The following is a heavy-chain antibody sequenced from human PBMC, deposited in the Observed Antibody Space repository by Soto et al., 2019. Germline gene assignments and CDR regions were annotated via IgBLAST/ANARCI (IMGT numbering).Heavy chain of an antibody. CDR3: AKGTHSGGWYVAYDY. CDR1: GFTFSSYA. D-gene: IGHD6-19*01. J-gene: IGHJ4*02. V-gene: IGHV3-64*01. CDR2: ISSNGGST. Sequence: HPGGSLRLSCAASGFTFSSYAMHWVRQAPGKGLEYVSAISSNGGSTYYANSVKGRFTISRDNSKNTLYLQMGSLRAEDTAAYYCAKGTHSGGWYVAYDYWGQGTLVTVSS.